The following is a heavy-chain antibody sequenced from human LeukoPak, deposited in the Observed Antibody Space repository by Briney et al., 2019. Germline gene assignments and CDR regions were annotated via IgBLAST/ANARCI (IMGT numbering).Heavy chain of an antibody. Sequence: GASVKVSCKASGYTFTGYDMYWVRQAPGQGLEWMGWINPNSGGTNYAQKLQGRVTMTRDTSTSTAYMELSGLRSDDTAVYYCARSNWLYYYDSRGPYYFDYWGQGTLVTVSS. CDR2: INPNSGGT. D-gene: IGHD3-22*01. CDR1: GYTFTGYD. CDR3: ARSNWLYYYDSRGPYYFDY. V-gene: IGHV1-2*02. J-gene: IGHJ4*02.